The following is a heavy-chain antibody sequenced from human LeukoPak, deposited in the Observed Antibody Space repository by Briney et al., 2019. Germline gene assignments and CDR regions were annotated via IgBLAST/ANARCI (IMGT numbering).Heavy chain of an antibody. J-gene: IGHJ6*03. D-gene: IGHD4-17*01. CDR2: IYCSGST. CDR3: ARDFGRYGDYYYYMDV. Sequence: PSETLSLTCTVSGGSISSYYWSWLRQPPGKGLEWIGYIYCSGSTNYNPSLKSRVTISVDTSKNQFSLKLSSVTAADTAVYYCARDFGRYGDYYYYMDVWGKGTTVTISS. V-gene: IGHV4-59*01. CDR1: GGSISSYY.